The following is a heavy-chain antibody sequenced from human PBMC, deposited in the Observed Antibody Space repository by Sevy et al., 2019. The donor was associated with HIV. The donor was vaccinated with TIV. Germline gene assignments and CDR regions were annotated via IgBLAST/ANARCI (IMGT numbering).Heavy chain of an antibody. Sequence: GGSLRLSCAASGFTFSSYAMSWVRQAPGKGLEWVSAISGSGGSTYYADSVKGRFTISRDNSKNTLYLQMNSLRAEDTAVYYCACGIAAAGTVWFHPWGQGTLVTVSS. CDR3: ACGIAAAGTVWFHP. J-gene: IGHJ5*02. V-gene: IGHV3-23*01. D-gene: IGHD6-13*01. CDR1: GFTFSSYA. CDR2: ISGSGGST.